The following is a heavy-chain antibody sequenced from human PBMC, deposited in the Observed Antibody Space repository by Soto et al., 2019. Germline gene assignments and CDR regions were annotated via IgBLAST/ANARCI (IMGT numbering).Heavy chain of an antibody. CDR2: ISSSSSTI. CDR3: ARGRKARYGDHVRYYFDY. D-gene: IGHD4-17*01. V-gene: IGHV3-48*01. J-gene: IGHJ4*02. CDR1: GFTFSSYS. Sequence: EVQLVESGGGLVQPGGSLRLSCAASGFTFSSYSMNWVRQAPGKGLEWVSYISSSSSTIYYADSVKGRFTISRDNAKNSLYLQMNSLRAEDTAVYYCARGRKARYGDHVRYYFDYWGQGTLVTVSS.